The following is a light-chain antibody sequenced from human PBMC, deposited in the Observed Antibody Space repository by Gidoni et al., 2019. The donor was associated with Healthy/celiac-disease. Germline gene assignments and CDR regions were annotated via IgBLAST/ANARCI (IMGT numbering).Light chain of an antibody. CDR3: QQYYSTPRT. J-gene: IGKJ1*01. CDR1: QSVLYSSNNKNY. Sequence: DIVMTQSPDSLAVSLGERATIHCKSSQSVLYSSNNKNYLAWYQQKPGQPPKLLIYWASTRESGVPDRFSGSGSGTDFTLTISSLQAEDGAVYYCQQYYSTPRTFXQXTKVEIK. V-gene: IGKV4-1*01. CDR2: WAS.